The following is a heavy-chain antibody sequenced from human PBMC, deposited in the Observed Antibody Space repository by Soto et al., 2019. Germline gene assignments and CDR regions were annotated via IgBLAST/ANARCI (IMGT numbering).Heavy chain of an antibody. CDR2: INPNSGGT. J-gene: IGHJ4*02. CDR3: ARDRRSSIAARSYYFAY. D-gene: IGHD6-6*01. CDR1: GYTFTGYY. V-gene: IGHV1-2*02. Sequence: ASVKVSCKASGYTFTGYYMHWVRQAPGQGLEWMGWINPNSGGTNYAQKFQGRVTMTRDTSISTAYMELSRLRSDDTAVYYCARDRRSSIAARSYYFAYWGQGTLVTV.